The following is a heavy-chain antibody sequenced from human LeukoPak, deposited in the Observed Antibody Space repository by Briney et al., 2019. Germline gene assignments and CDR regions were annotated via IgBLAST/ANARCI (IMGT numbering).Heavy chain of an antibody. Sequence: GESLKISCKGSGYSFTSYWIGWVRQTPGKGLEWMGIIYPGDSDTRYSPSFQGQVTISADKSISTAYLQWSSLKASDTAMYYCAKGGSIQLSGYYFGYWGQGTLVTVSS. CDR3: AKGGSIQLSGYYFGY. J-gene: IGHJ4*02. V-gene: IGHV5-51*01. CDR1: GYSFTSYW. CDR2: IYPGDSDT. D-gene: IGHD5-18*01.